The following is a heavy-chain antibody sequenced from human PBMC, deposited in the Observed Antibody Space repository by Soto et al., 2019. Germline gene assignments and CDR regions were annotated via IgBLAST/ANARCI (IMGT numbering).Heavy chain of an antibody. Sequence: TXALTCTVSGDSVISGCYSCSWIRQPPGKGLEWIGYLYNTGNTNYNPSLKSRVTISVDTSKNQFSLKLSSVTAADTAVYYCARTLYDWNDGWFDPWGQGTLVTVSS. V-gene: IGHV4-61*01. CDR3: ARTLYDWNDGWFDP. D-gene: IGHD1-20*01. CDR1: GDSVISGCYS. J-gene: IGHJ5*02. CDR2: LYNTGNT.